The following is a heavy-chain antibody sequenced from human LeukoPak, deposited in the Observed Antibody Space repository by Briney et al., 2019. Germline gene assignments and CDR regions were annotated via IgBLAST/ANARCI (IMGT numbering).Heavy chain of an antibody. J-gene: IGHJ5*02. CDR1: GFTFSSYG. CDR2: IRYDGSNK. D-gene: IGHD6-13*01. V-gene: IGHV3-30*02. Sequence: PGGSLRLSCAASGFTFSSYGMHWVRQAPGKGLEWVAFIRYDGSNKYYADSVKGRFTISRDNSKNTLYLQMGSLRAEDMAVYYCARDSGYSSSWQTYNWFDPWGQGTLVTVSS. CDR3: ARDSGYSSSWQTYNWFDP.